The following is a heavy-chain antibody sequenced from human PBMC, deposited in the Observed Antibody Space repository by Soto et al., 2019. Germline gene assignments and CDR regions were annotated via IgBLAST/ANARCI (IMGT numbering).Heavy chain of an antibody. V-gene: IGHV4-39*01. D-gene: IGHD3-10*01. Sequence: QLQLQESGPGLVKPSETLSLTCTVSGGSISSSRYYWGWIRQPPGKGLEWLGSLYYRWSTYHNPSLESRVTIPVDTSKNQFSLKLSSVTAADTAVYHCARHATYYGSGTYYSPFDYWGQGTLVTVSS. CDR1: GGSISSSRYY. J-gene: IGHJ4*02. CDR3: ARHATYYGSGTYYSPFDY. CDR2: LYYRWST.